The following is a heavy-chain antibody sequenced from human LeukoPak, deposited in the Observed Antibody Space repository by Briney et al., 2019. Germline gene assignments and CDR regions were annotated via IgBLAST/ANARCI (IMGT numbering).Heavy chain of an antibody. Sequence: PGGSLRLSCAASGFTFSSYAMNWVRQAPGKGLEWVSSISSSGSSSYIYYADSVKGRFTISRDNAKNSLYLQMNSLRAEDTALYYCATQWFGGLLPDYWGQGTLVTVSS. CDR2: ISSSGSSSYI. CDR1: GFTFSSYA. CDR3: ATQWFGGLLPDY. V-gene: IGHV3-21*01. D-gene: IGHD3-10*01. J-gene: IGHJ4*02.